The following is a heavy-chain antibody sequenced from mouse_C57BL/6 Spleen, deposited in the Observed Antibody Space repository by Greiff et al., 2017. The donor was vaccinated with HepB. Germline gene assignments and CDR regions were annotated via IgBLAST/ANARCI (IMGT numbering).Heavy chain of an antibody. Sequence: QVQLQQPGAELVKPGASVKMSCKASGYTFTSYWITWVKQRPGQGLEWIGDIYPGSGSTNYNEKFKSKATLTVDTSSSTAYMQLSSLTSEDSVVYYCARKDYGSSYYFDYWGQGTTLTVSS. J-gene: IGHJ2*01. CDR2: IYPGSGST. CDR1: GYTFTSYW. V-gene: IGHV1-55*01. CDR3: ARKDYGSSYYFDY. D-gene: IGHD1-1*01.